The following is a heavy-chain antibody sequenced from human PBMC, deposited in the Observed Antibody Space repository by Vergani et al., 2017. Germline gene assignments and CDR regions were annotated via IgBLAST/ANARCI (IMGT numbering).Heavy chain of an antibody. J-gene: IGHJ5*02. Sequence: EVQLVESGGGVVQPGGSLRLSCAASGFTFDDYAMHWVRQAPGKGLEWVSLISGDGGSTYYADSVKGRFTISRDNSKNSLYLQMNSLRTEDTALYYCAKDLKARGITIFGVAPPGGFDPWGQGTLVTVSS. CDR3: AKDLKARGITIFGVAPPGGFDP. D-gene: IGHD3-3*01. V-gene: IGHV3-43*02. CDR2: ISGDGGST. CDR1: GFTFDDYA.